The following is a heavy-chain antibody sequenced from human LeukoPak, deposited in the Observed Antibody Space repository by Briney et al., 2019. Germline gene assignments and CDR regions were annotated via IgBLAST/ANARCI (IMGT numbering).Heavy chain of an antibody. Sequence: GGSLRLSCAASGFTFSNYSMNWVRQAPGKGLEWVSSISSSSSYIYYADSVKGRFTISRDNAKNSLYLQMNSLRAEDTAVYYCARGGAAAAPNWFDPWGQGTLVTVSS. CDR3: ARGGAAAAPNWFDP. V-gene: IGHV3-21*01. D-gene: IGHD6-13*01. CDR2: ISSSSSYI. CDR1: GFTFSNYS. J-gene: IGHJ5*02.